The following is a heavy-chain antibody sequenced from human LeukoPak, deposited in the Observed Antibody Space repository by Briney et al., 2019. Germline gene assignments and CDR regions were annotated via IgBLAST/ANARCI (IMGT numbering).Heavy chain of an antibody. CDR3: ARIPYPYCGGDCYSPFDY. V-gene: IGHV3-30*02. CDR1: GFTFSSYG. Sequence: GGSLRLSCAASGFTFSSYGMHWVRQAPGKGLEWVAFIRYDGSNKYYADSVKGRFTISRDNAKNSLYLQMNSLRAEDTAVYYCARIPYPYCGGDCYSPFDYWGQGTLVTVSS. CDR2: IRYDGSNK. J-gene: IGHJ4*02. D-gene: IGHD2-21*02.